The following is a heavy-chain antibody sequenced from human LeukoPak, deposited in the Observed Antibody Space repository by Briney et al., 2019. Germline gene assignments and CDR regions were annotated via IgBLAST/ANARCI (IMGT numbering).Heavy chain of an antibody. V-gene: IGHV3-7*01. J-gene: IGHJ4*02. CDR3: ARISPL. CDR2: IKDDGSEK. CDR1: GFNFSSYW. Sequence: GGSLRLSCAASGFNFSSYWMYWVRQAPGKGLEWVANIKDDGSEKYYLDSVKGRFTISRDNGKNSLYLQMNSLRDEDTAVYYCARISPLWGQGTLVSVSS.